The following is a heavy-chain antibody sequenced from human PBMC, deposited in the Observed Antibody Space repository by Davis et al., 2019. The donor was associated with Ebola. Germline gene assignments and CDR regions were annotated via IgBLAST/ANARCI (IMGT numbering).Heavy chain of an antibody. CDR3: ARGGCSGGSCYSPDY. V-gene: IGHV4-34*01. D-gene: IGHD2-15*01. J-gene: IGHJ4*02. Sequence: SETLSLTCAVYGGSFSGYYWSWIRQPPGKGLEWIGEINHSGSTNYNPSLKSRVTISVDTSKNQFSLKLSSVTAADTAVYYCARGGCSGGSCYSPDYWGQGTLVTVSS. CDR1: GGSFSGYY. CDR2: INHSGST.